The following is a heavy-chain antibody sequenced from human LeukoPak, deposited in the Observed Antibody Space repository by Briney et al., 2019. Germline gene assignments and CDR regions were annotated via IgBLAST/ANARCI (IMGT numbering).Heavy chain of an antibody. J-gene: IGHJ4*02. V-gene: IGHV4-61*01. CDR3: ARDTAPLQNFDY. CDR1: GGSVNSGSHY. CDR2: IYYSGST. Sequence: SETLSLTCTVSGGSVNSGSHYWCWIRQPPGKGLEWIGYIYYSGSTNYNPSLKSRATMSLDTSKNQFSLKLSSVTAADTAVYYCARDTAPLQNFDYWGQGTLVTVSS.